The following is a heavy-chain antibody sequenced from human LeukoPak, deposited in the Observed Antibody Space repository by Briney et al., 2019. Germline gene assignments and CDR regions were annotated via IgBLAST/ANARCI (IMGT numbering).Heavy chain of an antibody. D-gene: IGHD6-13*01. J-gene: IGHJ6*03. Sequence: GGSLRLSCAASGFTFSSYAMSWVRQAPGKGLEWVSAISGSGGSTYYAGSVKGRFTISRDNSKNTLYLQMNSLRAEDTAVYYCASDSSSSYYMDVWGKGTTVTVSS. CDR1: GFTFSSYA. CDR3: ASDSSSSYYMDV. V-gene: IGHV3-23*01. CDR2: ISGSGGST.